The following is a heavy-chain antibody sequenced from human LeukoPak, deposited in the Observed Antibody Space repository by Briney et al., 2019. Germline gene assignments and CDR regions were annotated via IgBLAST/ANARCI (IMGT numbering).Heavy chain of an antibody. CDR2: ISYDGSNK. Sequence: GRSLRLSCAASGFTFSSYAMHWVRQAPGKGLEWVAVISYDGSNKYYADSVKGRFTISRDNSKNTLYLQMNSLRAEDTAVYYCARAGGYYDSSGYYPLDYWGQGTLVTVSS. D-gene: IGHD3-22*01. CDR3: ARAGGYYDSSGYYPLDY. J-gene: IGHJ4*02. V-gene: IGHV3-30-3*01. CDR1: GFTFSSYA.